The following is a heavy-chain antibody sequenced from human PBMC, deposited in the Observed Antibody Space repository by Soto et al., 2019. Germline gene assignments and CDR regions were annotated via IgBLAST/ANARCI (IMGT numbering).Heavy chain of an antibody. CDR1: GGTFSSYA. V-gene: IGHV1-69*06. J-gene: IGHJ3*01. Sequence: QVQLVQSGAEVKKPGSSVKVSCKASGGTFSSYAISWVRQAPGQGLEWMGGIIPIFGTANYAQKFQGRVTITADKSTSTDDMELSSLRSEDTAVYYCAREDPRSWELSDAFDLWGQGTMVTVSS. D-gene: IGHD1-26*01. CDR3: AREDPRSWELSDAFDL. CDR2: IIPIFGTA.